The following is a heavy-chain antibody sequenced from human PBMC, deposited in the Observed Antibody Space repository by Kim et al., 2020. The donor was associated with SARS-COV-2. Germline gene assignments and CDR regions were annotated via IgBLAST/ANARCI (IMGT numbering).Heavy chain of an antibody. CDR3: ARETRITRVYYYYGMDV. CDR2: ISSSGSTI. Sequence: GGSLRLSCAASGFTFSSYEMNWVRQAPGKGLEWVSYISSSGSTIYYADSVKGRFTISRDNAKNSLYLQMNSLRAEDTAVYYCARETRITRVYYYYGMDVWGQGTTVTVSS. CDR1: GFTFSSYE. J-gene: IGHJ6*02. V-gene: IGHV3-48*03. D-gene: IGHD1-20*01.